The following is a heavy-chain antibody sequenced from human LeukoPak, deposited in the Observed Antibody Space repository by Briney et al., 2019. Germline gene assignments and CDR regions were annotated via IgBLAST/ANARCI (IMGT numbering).Heavy chain of an antibody. CDR1: GFTFSSYS. J-gene: IGHJ4*02. CDR2: IIGSGLTT. CDR3: AKDLSPGPD. V-gene: IGHV3-23*01. Sequence: GGSLRLSCAASGFTFSSYSMNWVRQAPGKGLKWVSAIIGSGLTTYYADSVKGRFTISRDNSKNTLYLQMNSLRAEDTAVYYCAKDLSPGPDWGQGTLVTVSS.